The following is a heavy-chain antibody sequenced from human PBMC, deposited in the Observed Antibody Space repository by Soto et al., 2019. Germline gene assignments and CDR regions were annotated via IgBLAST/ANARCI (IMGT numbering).Heavy chain of an antibody. CDR2: IYHSGST. D-gene: IGHD5-18*01. CDR3: AKRYGSCFDY. CDR1: GGSISSSNW. Sequence: SETLSLTCAVSGGSISSSNWWSWVRQPPGKGLEWIGEIYHSGSTNYNPSLKSRVTISVDTSKNQFSLKLSSVTAADTAVYYCAKRYGSCFDYWGQGTLVTVSS. J-gene: IGHJ4*02. V-gene: IGHV4-4*02.